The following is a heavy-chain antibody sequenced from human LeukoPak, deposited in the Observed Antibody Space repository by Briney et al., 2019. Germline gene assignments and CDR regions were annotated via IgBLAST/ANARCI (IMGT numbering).Heavy chain of an antibody. D-gene: IGHD3-10*01. V-gene: IGHV5-51*01. J-gene: IGHJ5*02. CDR3: ARTIAMVRGVIYWFDP. Sequence: GESLKISCKGSGYSFTSYWIGWVRQMPGKGLEWMGIIYPGDSDTRYSPSFQGKVTISADKSISTAYLQWSSLKASDTAMYYCARTIAMVRGVIYWFDPWGQGTLVTVSS. CDR1: GYSFTSYW. CDR2: IYPGDSDT.